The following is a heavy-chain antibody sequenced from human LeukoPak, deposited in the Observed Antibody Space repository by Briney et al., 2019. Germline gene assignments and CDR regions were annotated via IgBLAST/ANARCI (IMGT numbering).Heavy chain of an antibody. CDR2: IYTSGST. V-gene: IGHV4-4*07. Sequence: SETLSLTCTVTGGSISSYYWSWIRQPAGKGLEWIGRIYTSGSTNYNPSLKSRVTMSVDTSKNQFSLKLSSVAAADTAVYYCARDPNAIDAFDIWGQGTMVTVSS. CDR1: GGSISSYY. CDR3: ARDPNAIDAFDI. J-gene: IGHJ3*02.